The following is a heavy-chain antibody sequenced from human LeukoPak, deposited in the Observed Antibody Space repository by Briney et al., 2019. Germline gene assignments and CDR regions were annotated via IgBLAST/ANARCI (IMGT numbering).Heavy chain of an antibody. J-gene: IGHJ4*02. CDR1: GGSISSSSFY. D-gene: IGHD1/OR15-1a*01. V-gene: IGHV4-39*01. CDR3: ARLRSVWNNFDY. Sequence: PSETLSLTCTVSGGSISSSSFYWGWVRQPPGKGLEWIVSLFHAESTSYNPSLKSRVTISVDTSKNLFSLRLSSVTAADTAVYYCARLRSVWNNFDYWGQGTLITVSS. CDR2: LFHAEST.